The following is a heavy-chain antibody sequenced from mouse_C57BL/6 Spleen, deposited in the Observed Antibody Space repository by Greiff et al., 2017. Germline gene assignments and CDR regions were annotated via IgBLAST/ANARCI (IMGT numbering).Heavy chain of an antibody. D-gene: IGHD3-2*02. V-gene: IGHV1-22*01. CDR1: GYTFTDYN. J-gene: IGHJ3*01. CDR2: INPNNGGT. Sequence: EVQGVESGPELVKPGASVKMSCKASGYTFTDYNMHWVKQSHGKSLEWIGYINPNNGGTSYNQKFKGKATLTVNKSSSTAYMELRSLTSEDSAVYYCARLAAQAMGFAYWGQGTLVTVSA. CDR3: ARLAAQAMGFAY.